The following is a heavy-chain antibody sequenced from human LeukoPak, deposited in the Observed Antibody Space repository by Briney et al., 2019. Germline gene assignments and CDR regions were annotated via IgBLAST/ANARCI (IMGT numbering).Heavy chain of an antibody. Sequence: SQTLSLTCAISGDSLSSNSAAWDWIRQSPSRGLEWLGRTYYRSKWHNDYTLSVKSRITINPDTSKNQFSLQLNSVTPEDMAVYYCARSAGHFDYWGQGTLVTVSS. J-gene: IGHJ4*02. V-gene: IGHV6-1*01. CDR2: TYYRSKWHN. CDR1: GDSLSSNSAA. CDR3: ARSAGHFDY.